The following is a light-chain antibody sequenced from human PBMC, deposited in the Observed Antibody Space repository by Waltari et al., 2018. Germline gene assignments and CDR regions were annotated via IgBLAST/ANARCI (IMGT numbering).Light chain of an antibody. CDR2: GSS. J-gene: IGKJ1*01. Sequence: EIVLTQSPGTLSLSPGERATLSCRASQSVKGTLAWYQQKPGQSPRLHIYGSSTRATGIPDRFSGSGFGTDFTLTISRLEPEDFAVYYCQHYVSLPVTFGQGTKVEIK. CDR3: QHYVSLPVT. V-gene: IGKV3-20*01. CDR1: QSVKGT.